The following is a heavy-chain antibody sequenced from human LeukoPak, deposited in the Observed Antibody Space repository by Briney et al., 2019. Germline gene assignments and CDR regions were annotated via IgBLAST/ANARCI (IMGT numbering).Heavy chain of an antibody. D-gene: IGHD2-2*01. CDR2: IHYSGST. V-gene: IGHV4-39*07. Sequence: SETLSLTCTVSGGSISSSSYYWGWIRQPPGKGLEWIGSIHYSGSTNYNPSLKSRVTISVDTSKNQFSLKLSSVTAADTAVYYCARRAIGYCSSTSCRSQAYFDYWGQGTLVTVSS. CDR1: GGSISSSSYY. J-gene: IGHJ4*02. CDR3: ARRAIGYCSSTSCRSQAYFDY.